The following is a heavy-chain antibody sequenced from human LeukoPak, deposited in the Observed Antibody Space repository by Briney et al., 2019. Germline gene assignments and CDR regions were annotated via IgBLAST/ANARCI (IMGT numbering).Heavy chain of an antibody. CDR3: SRETSHFDY. Sequence: SQTLSLTCVISGDSVSSNSAAWNWIRQFPSRGLEWLGRTYYRSKWYNDYAVSVKSRITIKPDTSKNQFLLQLNSVTPEDTAVYYCSRETSHFDYWGQGTLVTVSS. J-gene: IGHJ4*02. CDR2: TYYRSKWYN. V-gene: IGHV6-1*01. CDR1: GDSVSSNSAA.